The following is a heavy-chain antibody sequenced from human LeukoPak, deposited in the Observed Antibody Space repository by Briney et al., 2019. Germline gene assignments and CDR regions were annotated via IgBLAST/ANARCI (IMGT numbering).Heavy chain of an antibody. CDR2: ISSSSSYI. D-gene: IGHD3-10*01. V-gene: IGHV3-21*01. CDR1: GFTVSSNY. J-gene: IGHJ3*02. Sequence: GGSLRLSCAASGFTVSSNYMTWVRQAPGKGLEWVSSISSSSSYIYYADSVKGRFTISRDNAKNSLYLQMNSLRAEDTAVYYCARELWFGESHRPDYRDAFDIWGQGTMVTVSS. CDR3: ARELWFGESHRPDYRDAFDI.